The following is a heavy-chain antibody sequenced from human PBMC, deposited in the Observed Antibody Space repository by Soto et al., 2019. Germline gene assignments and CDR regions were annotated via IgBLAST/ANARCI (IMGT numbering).Heavy chain of an antibody. D-gene: IGHD2-2*01. CDR2: ISGSGGST. Sequence: EVQLLESGGGLVQPGGSLRLSCAASGFTFSSYAMSWVRQAPGKGLEWVSAISGSGGSTYYADSVKGRFTISRDNSKNTLYLQMNSLRAEDTAGYYCAKLCTSCYYNADYWGQGTLVTVSS. J-gene: IGHJ4*02. CDR1: GFTFSSYA. V-gene: IGHV3-23*01. CDR3: AKLCTSCYYNADY.